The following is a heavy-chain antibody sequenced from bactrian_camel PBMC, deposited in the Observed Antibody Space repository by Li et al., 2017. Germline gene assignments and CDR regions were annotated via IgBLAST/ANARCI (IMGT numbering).Heavy chain of an antibody. J-gene: IGHJ6*01. CDR3: GRGGRSGIDCYKTLGPLGY. CDR2: IESDGST. V-gene: IGHV3S56*01. Sequence: HVQLVESGQVGGSLTVSCAASGHAFASYCIGWYRQVTGKEPEGVASIESDGSTNYDDSVKGRFKVFQDDMKKTLYLQMDNLKLEDSAIYYCGRGGRSGIDCYKTLGPLGYWGKGTQVTVS. CDR1: GHAFASYC. D-gene: IGHD2*01.